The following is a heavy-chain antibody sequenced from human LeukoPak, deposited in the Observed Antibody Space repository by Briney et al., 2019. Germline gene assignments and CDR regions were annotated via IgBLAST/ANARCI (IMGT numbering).Heavy chain of an antibody. V-gene: IGHV4-61*01. Sequence: SETLSLTCTVSGGFVSSPTYYWSWVRQPPGKGLEWIGYIYYSGSTNYNPSLKSRVTISVDTSKNQFSLKLSSVTAADTAVYYCARDVVGGAFDIWGQGTMVTVSS. CDR2: IYYSGST. CDR1: GGFVSSPTYY. D-gene: IGHD2-15*01. J-gene: IGHJ3*02. CDR3: ARDVVGGAFDI.